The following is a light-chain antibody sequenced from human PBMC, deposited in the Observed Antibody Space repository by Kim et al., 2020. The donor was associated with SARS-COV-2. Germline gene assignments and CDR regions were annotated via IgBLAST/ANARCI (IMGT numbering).Light chain of an antibody. CDR2: DVS. Sequence: QSVTIACTGTRSDVGVYNYVSWYQQHPGKAPKLMIYDVSKRPSGVPDRFSGSKSGNTASLTISGLQAEDEADYYCCSYAGSFTFFVFGTGTKVTVL. J-gene: IGLJ1*01. CDR3: CSYAGSFTFFV. CDR1: RSDVGVYNY. V-gene: IGLV2-11*03.